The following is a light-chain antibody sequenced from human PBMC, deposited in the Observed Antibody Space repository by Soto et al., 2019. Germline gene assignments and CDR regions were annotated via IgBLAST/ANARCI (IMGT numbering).Light chain of an antibody. CDR1: HSISTW. CDR3: QQYNSFSWT. V-gene: IGKV1-5*01. CDR2: DAS. J-gene: IGKJ1*01. Sequence: DIQMTQSPSTLSASIGDRVTITCRASHSISTWLAWYQQKPGRAPKSIIYDASILKSGVPSRFSGSGSGTEFTLTISSLQPDDLATYYCQQYNSFSWTFGQGTKVEI.